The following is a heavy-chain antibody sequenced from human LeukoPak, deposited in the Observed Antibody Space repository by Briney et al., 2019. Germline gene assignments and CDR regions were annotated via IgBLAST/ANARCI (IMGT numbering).Heavy chain of an antibody. CDR1: AFTFSNYT. V-gene: IGHV3-30-3*01. CDR2: ISYDGSNK. J-gene: IGHJ4*02. CDR3: ARIPRTWLRFPYFDY. Sequence: GGSLRLSCAASAFTFSNYTMHWVRQAPGKGLEWVAVISYDGSNKYYADSVKGRFTISRDNSKNTLYLRMNSLRGEDTAVYYCARIPRTWLRFPYFDYWGQGTLVTVSS. D-gene: IGHD5-12*01.